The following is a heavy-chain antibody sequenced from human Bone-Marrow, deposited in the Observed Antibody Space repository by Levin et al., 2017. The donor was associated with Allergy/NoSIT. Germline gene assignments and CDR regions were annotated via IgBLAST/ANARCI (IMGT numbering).Heavy chain of an antibody. V-gene: IGHV3-53*01. Sequence: GESLKISCAASGFTVSNHYMSWVRQAPGKGLEWVSLIYSRGGTNYADSVKGRFTISRDSSKNTLYLQMNSLRAEDTAVYYCTGGPSGVRSWGQGTLVAVSS. D-gene: IGHD3-16*01. J-gene: IGHJ4*02. CDR3: TGGPSGVRS. CDR1: GFTVSNHY. CDR2: IYSRGGT.